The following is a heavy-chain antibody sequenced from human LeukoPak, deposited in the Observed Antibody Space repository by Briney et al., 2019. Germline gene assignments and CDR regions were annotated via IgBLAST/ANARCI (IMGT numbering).Heavy chain of an antibody. J-gene: IGHJ5*02. CDR2: IYYSGST. D-gene: IGHD3-3*01. CDR1: GGSISSSSYY. V-gene: IGHV4-39*07. CDR3: AREPRRAIFGVVNKNWFDP. Sequence: SETLSLTCTVSGGSISSSSYYWGWIRQPPGKGLEWIGSIYYSGSTYYNPSLKSRVTISVDTSKNQFSLKLSSVTAADTGVYYCAREPRRAIFGVVNKNWFDPWGQGTLVTVSS.